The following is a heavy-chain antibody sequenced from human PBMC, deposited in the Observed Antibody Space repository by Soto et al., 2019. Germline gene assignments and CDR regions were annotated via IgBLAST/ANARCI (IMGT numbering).Heavy chain of an antibody. Sequence: GESLKISCKGSGDSFASYWVGWVRQIPGKGLEWMGIIYPGDSDTRYSPSFQGQVTISADKSISTAYLQWSSLKASDTAMYYCARFTGGCSSTSCYEDYYYYGMDVWGQGTTVTVSS. V-gene: IGHV5-51*01. CDR1: GDSFASYW. CDR2: IYPGDSDT. CDR3: ARFTGGCSSTSCYEDYYYYGMDV. D-gene: IGHD2-2*01. J-gene: IGHJ6*02.